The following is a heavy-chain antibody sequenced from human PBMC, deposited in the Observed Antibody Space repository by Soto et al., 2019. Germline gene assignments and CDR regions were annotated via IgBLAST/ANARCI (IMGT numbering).Heavy chain of an antibody. CDR3: TRRMTTKTTRWGAFDI. V-gene: IGHV3-21*01. D-gene: IGHD4-17*01. Sequence: EVRLVESGGGLVKPGGSLRLSCAASGFTLNTYLMNWVRQAPGKGLEWVSSITSGSDSIYYADSVKGRFTISRDNAKNSVYLQMDSLRAEDTAVYYCTRRMTTKTTRWGAFDIWGPGTMVSVSS. J-gene: IGHJ3*02. CDR2: ITSGSDSI. CDR1: GFTLNTYL.